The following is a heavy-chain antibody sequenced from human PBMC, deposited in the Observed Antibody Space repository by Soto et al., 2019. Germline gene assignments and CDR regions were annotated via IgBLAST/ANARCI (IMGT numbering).Heavy chain of an antibody. CDR3: ARDLRGGGVVWFDP. CDR2: IYGDDST. V-gene: IGHV3-66*01. D-gene: IGHD3-10*01. J-gene: IGHJ5*02. Sequence: VQLVESGGGLVQPGGSLRLSCTVSGFTVSTTYMSWVRQAPGRGLEWVSLIYGDDSTYYADSVKDRFTISRDHSKNTLYLQMNGLRAADTAVYYCARDLRGGGVVWFDPWGQGTLVTVSS. CDR1: GFTVSTTY.